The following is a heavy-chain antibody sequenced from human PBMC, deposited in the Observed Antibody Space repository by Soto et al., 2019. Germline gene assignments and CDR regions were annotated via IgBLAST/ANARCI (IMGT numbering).Heavy chain of an antibody. V-gene: IGHV3-23*01. CDR3: AKDPPFGPLVAPADH. CDR2: ISGSGGST. J-gene: IGHJ4*02. CDR1: GFTFSSYA. D-gene: IGHD2-15*01. Sequence: EVQLLESGGGLVQPGGSLRLSCAASGFTFSSYAMSWVRQAPGKGLEWVSAISGSGGSTYYADSVKGRFTISRDNSKNTLDLQMNSLRGEDTAVYYCAKDPPFGPLVAPADHWGQGTLVTVSS.